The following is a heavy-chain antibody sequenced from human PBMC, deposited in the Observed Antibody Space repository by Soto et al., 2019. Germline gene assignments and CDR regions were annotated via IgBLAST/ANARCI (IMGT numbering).Heavy chain of an antibody. Sequence: QVELVQSGAEVKKPGSSVKVSCQASEDTFRNYAISWVRQAPGQGLEWMGGIIPIFGTANYAQKFQCRVTISAYTSANTVYLELSSLRSEYTAVYYCASTKYDSSAYYYWYLGLCGRGTLVTVSS. V-gene: IGHV1-69*06. CDR2: IIPIFGTA. CDR3: ASTKYDSSAYYYWYLGL. J-gene: IGHJ2*01. CDR1: EDTFRNYA. D-gene: IGHD3-22*01.